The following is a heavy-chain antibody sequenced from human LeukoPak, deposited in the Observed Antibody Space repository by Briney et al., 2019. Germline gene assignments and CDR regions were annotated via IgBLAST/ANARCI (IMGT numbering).Heavy chain of an antibody. D-gene: IGHD4-11*01. Sequence: PSETLSLTCTVSGGSISSYYWSWIRQPPGKGLEWIGYIYYSGSTNYNPSLKSRVTISVDTSKNQFSLKVSSVTAADTAVYYCARVGTTVTTNWFDPWGQGTPVTVSS. CDR1: GGSISSYY. J-gene: IGHJ5*02. CDR3: ARVGTTVTTNWFDP. V-gene: IGHV4-59*01. CDR2: IYYSGST.